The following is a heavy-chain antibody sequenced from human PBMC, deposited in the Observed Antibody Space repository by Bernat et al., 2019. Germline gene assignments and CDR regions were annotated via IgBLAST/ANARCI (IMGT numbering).Heavy chain of an antibody. V-gene: IGHV3-21*01. CDR1: GFTFSTFS. CDR3: ARGIYCSGGGCYLDS. CDR2: ISTGSTYR. J-gene: IGHJ4*02. D-gene: IGHD2-15*01. Sequence: EVQLVESGGGLVKPGGSLRLSCAASGFTFSTFSMVWVRLAPGKGLQWVSSISTGSTYRNYADSVKGRFTISRDNAKNSLYLQLNSLSGEDSAAYFCARGIYCSGGGCYLDSWGQGTLVTVSS.